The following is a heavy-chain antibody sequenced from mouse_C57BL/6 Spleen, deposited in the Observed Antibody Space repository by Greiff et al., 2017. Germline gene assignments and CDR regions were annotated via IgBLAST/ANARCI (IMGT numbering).Heavy chain of an antibody. V-gene: IGHV14-2*01. CDR2: IDPEDGET. D-gene: IGHD1-1*01. J-gene: IGHJ4*01. CDR3: ARGFPSYGSSDYYAMDY. Sequence: EVQLQESGAELVKPGASVKLSCTASGFNIKDYYMHWVKQRTEQGLAWIGRIDPEDGETKYAPQFQGKATITADTSSNTSYLQLSSLTSEDTAVYYCARGFPSYGSSDYYAMDYWGQGTSVTVSS. CDR1: GFNIKDYY.